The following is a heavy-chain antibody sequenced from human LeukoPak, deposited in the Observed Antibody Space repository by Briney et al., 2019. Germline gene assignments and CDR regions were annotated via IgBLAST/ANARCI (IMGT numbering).Heavy chain of an antibody. Sequence: SVNVSCKVSGYILTELSMHWVRQAAGNGLEWMGGFDPEDGETIYAQNFQGRVTMTEDTSTDTAYMELSSLRSEDTAVYYCATATVSHVLRFLEWYSWGQGTLVTVSS. D-gene: IGHD3-3*01. CDR3: ATATVSHVLRFLEWYS. CDR1: GYILTELS. J-gene: IGHJ4*02. CDR2: FDPEDGET. V-gene: IGHV1-24*01.